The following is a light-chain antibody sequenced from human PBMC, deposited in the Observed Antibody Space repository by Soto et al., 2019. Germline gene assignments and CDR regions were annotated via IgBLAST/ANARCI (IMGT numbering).Light chain of an antibody. CDR3: QLYSGSPWT. CDR2: GVS. Sequence: EIVLTQSPGTLSLSPGERATLSCRTSQRISHKYLAWYQRKPGQAPRLLIHGVSSRATGIPDRFSGSGSGTDFTLTISTLEPEDFAVYYCQLYSGSPWTFGQGTKVDIK. V-gene: IGKV3-20*01. J-gene: IGKJ1*01. CDR1: QRISHKY.